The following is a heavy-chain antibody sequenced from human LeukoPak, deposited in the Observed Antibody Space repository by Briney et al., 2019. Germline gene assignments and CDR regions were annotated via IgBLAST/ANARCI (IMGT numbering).Heavy chain of an antibody. J-gene: IGHJ4*02. Sequence: GSLRLSCAASGFTFSSYGMHWVRQAPGKGLEWVAVISYDGSNKYYADSVKGRFTISRDNSKNTLYLQMNSLRAEDTAVYYCAKVTSRTGGFDYWGQGTLVTVSS. CDR3: AKVTSRTGGFDY. CDR2: ISYDGSNK. CDR1: GFTFSSYG. V-gene: IGHV3-30*18. D-gene: IGHD1-14*01.